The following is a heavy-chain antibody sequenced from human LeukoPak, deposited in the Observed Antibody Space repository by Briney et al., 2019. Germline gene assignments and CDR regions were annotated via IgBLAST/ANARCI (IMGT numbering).Heavy chain of an antibody. V-gene: IGHV5-51*01. CDR3: ATRLRLWFGGPQGAGFDP. CDR1: GYSFTSYW. D-gene: IGHD3-10*01. CDR2: IYPGDSDT. Sequence: GESLKISCKGSGYSFTSYWIGWVRQMPGKGLEWMGIIYPGDSDTRYSPSFQGQVTISADKSISTAYLQWSSLKAPDTAMYYCATRLRLWFGGPQGAGFDPWGQGTLVTVSS. J-gene: IGHJ5*02.